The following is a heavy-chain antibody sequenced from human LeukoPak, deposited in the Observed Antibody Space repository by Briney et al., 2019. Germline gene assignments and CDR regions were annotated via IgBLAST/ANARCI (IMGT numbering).Heavy chain of an antibody. D-gene: IGHD6-19*01. CDR3: GKDGGQYSSGPEFDP. J-gene: IGHJ5*02. Sequence: GGSLRLSCAASGIVFSTTAMNWARQSPGRGLEWVSAISGGGERTFYADSMKGRFTISRDNSKNMLYLQMNSLRVDDTAIYFCGKDGGQYSSGPEFDPRGQGALVTVSS. CDR2: ISGGGERT. CDR1: GIVFSTTA. V-gene: IGHV3-23*01.